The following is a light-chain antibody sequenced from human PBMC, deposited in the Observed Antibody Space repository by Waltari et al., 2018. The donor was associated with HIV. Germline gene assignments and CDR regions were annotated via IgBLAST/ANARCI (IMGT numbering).Light chain of an antibody. CDR3: SSYTTSSTWV. J-gene: IGLJ3*02. CDR2: DVS. Sequence: QSALTQPASVSGSPGQSITISCPGTSSDVGGYNYVSWYQQHPGKAPKLMIYDVSNLPSGVSYRFSGSKSGNTASLTISGLQAEDEADYYCSSYTTSSTWVFGGGTKLTVL. CDR1: SSDVGGYNY. V-gene: IGLV2-14*01.